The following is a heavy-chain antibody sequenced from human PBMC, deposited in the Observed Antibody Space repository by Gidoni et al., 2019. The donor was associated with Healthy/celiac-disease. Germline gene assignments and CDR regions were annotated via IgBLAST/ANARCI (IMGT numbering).Heavy chain of an antibody. CDR2: ISSSGSTI. V-gene: IGHV3-48*03. CDR1: GFTFRRYE. CDR3: AREDGQLWLRSLAFDI. J-gene: IGHJ3*02. D-gene: IGHD5-18*01. Sequence: EVQLVESGGGLVQPGGSLRLSCAASGFTFRRYEMNWVRQAPGKGLEWVSYISSSGSTIYYADSVKGRFTISRDNAKNSLYLQMNSLRAEDTAVYYCAREDGQLWLRSLAFDIWGQGTMVTVSS.